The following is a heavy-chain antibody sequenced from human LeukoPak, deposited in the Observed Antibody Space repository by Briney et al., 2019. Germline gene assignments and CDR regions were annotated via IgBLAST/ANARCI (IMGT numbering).Heavy chain of an antibody. Sequence: GESLKISCKGSGYSFTSYWISWVRQMPGKGLEWMGRIDPSDSYTNYSPSFQGQVTISADKSISTAYLQWSSLRASDTAMYYCARIAAAGPSGDYWGQGTLVTVSS. V-gene: IGHV5-10-1*04. CDR1: GYSFTSYW. CDR3: ARIAAAGPSGDY. J-gene: IGHJ4*02. D-gene: IGHD6-13*01. CDR2: IDPSDSYT.